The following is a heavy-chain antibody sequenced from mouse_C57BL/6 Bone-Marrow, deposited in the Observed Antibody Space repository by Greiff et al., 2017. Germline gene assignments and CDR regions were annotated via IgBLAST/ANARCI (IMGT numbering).Heavy chain of an antibody. CDR1: GYTFTNYW. D-gene: IGHD2-4*01. CDR2: MHPNGGSP. V-gene: IGHV1-64*01. CDR3: GRSYDYDDYTMDY. Sequence: QVQLQQPGAELVKPGASVKLSCKASGYTFTNYWMHWVKQRPGQGLEWIGMMHPNGGSPDYNEKFKSEATLSVDKSSRTAYMELSSLTSEDSAVYYCGRSYDYDDYTMDYWGQGTSGTVSS. J-gene: IGHJ4*01.